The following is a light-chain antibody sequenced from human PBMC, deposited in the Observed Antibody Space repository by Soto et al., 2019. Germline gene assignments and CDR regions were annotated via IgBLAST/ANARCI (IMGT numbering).Light chain of an antibody. Sequence: EIVMTQSPVTLSVSPGERATLSCRASQSVSSNLAWYQQKPGQAPRLLIYGASTRATGIPARFSGSGSGTEFTLTISSLQSEDFAVYYCQQYNNWPPMFAFCGGTRVDIK. CDR2: GAS. V-gene: IGKV3-15*01. CDR3: QQYNNWPPMFA. CDR1: QSVSSN. J-gene: IGKJ4*01.